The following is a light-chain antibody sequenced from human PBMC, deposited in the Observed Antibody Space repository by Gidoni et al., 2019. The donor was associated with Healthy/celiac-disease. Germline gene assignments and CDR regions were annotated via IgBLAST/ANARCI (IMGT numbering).Light chain of an antibody. CDR3: QQYGSSPPYT. CDR2: GAS. Sequence: VLTQSPGTLSLSPGESATLSCRASQSVSSSYLAWYQQKPGQAPRLLIYGASSRATDIPDRFSGSGSGTDFTLTISRLEPEDFAVYYCQQYGSSPPYTFGQGTKLEIK. J-gene: IGKJ2*01. CDR1: QSVSSSY. V-gene: IGKV3-20*01.